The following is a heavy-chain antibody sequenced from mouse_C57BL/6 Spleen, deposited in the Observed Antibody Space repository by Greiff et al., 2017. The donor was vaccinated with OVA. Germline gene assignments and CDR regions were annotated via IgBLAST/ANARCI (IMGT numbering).Heavy chain of an antibody. CDR1: GYAFSSSW. CDR3: ARSTTVVATGDY. Sequence: VQVVESGPELVKPGASVKISCKASGYAFSSSWMNWVKQRPGKGLEWIGRIYPGDGDTNYNGKFKGKATLTADKSSSTAYMQLSSLTSEDSAVYFCARSTTVVATGDYWGQGTTLTVSS. D-gene: IGHD1-1*01. V-gene: IGHV1-82*01. J-gene: IGHJ2*01. CDR2: IYPGDGDT.